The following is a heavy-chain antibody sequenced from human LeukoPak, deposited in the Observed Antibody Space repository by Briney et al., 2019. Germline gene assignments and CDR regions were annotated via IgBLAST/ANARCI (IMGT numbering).Heavy chain of an antibody. CDR3: ARGHYYYSSGYYEGLEYFDY. CDR1: GYTFTGYY. CDR2: INPNSGGT. Sequence: GASVKVSRKASGYTFTGYYMHWVRQAPGQGREWMGWINPNSGGTNYAQKFQGRVTMTRDTSISTAYMELSRLRSDDTAVYYCARGHYYYSSGYYEGLEYFDYWRQGTLVTVS. J-gene: IGHJ4*02. V-gene: IGHV1-2*02. D-gene: IGHD3-22*01.